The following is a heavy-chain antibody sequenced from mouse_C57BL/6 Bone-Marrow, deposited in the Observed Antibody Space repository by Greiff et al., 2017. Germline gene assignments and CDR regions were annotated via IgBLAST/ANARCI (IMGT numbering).Heavy chain of an antibody. D-gene: IGHD1-1*01. V-gene: IGHV1-81*01. CDR1: GYTFTSYG. CDR2: IYPRSGNT. J-gene: IGHJ1*03. Sequence: QVQLKQPGAELVMPGASVKMSCKASGYTFTSYGISWVKQRNGQGLEWIGEIYPRSGNTYYNEQFKGKATLTADKSSSTAYLELRSLTSEVSAVYFGAIFTVVATDWYVDVWGTGTTVTVSS. CDR3: AIFTVVATDWYVDV.